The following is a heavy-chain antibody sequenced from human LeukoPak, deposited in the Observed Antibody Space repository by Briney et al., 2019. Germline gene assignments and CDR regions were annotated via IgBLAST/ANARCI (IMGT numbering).Heavy chain of an antibody. Sequence: SQTLSLTCTVSSGSISSGSYYWSWIRQHPGKGLEWIGYIYYSGSTYYNPSLKSRVTISVDTSENQFSLKLSSVTAEDTAVYYCARGAETWIQLWFYWGQGTLVTVSS. CDR2: IYYSGST. J-gene: IGHJ4*02. CDR1: SGSISSGSYY. V-gene: IGHV4-31*03. CDR3: ARGAETWIQLWFY. D-gene: IGHD5-18*01.